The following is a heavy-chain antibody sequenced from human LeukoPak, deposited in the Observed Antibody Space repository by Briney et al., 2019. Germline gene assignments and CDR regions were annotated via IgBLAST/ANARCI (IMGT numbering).Heavy chain of an antibody. D-gene: IGHD2-2*01. V-gene: IGHV3-7*01. CDR1: GFTFSSYW. CDR2: IKQDGSEK. Sequence: PGGSLRLSCAASGFTFSSYWMSWVRQAPGKGLEWVANIKQDGSEKYYVDSVKGRFTISRDNAKNSLYLQMNSLRAEDTAVYYCARGQYRYRSSTSCYGGYFDYWGKGTLVTVSS. J-gene: IGHJ4*02. CDR3: ARGQYRYRSSTSCYGGYFDY.